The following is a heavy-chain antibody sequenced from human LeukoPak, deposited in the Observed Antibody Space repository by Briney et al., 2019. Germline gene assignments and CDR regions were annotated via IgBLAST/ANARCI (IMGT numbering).Heavy chain of an antibody. Sequence: GGSLRLSCAASGFTFSSDAMSWVRQAPGKGLEWVSAISGSGGSTYYAASVKGRFAISRDNSKNTLYLQMNSLRAEDTAVYYCAKDRDSGYPNWFDPWGQGTLVTVSS. CDR3: AKDRDSGYPNWFDP. CDR1: GFTFSSDA. CDR2: ISGSGGST. V-gene: IGHV3-23*01. D-gene: IGHD5-12*01. J-gene: IGHJ5*02.